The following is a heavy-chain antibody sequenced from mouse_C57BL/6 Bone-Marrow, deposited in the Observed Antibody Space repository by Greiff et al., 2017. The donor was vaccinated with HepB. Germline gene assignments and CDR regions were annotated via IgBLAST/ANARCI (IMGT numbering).Heavy chain of an antibody. Sequence: VQLQQSGPELVKPGASVKISCKASGYSFTGYYMNWVKQSPEKSLEWIGEINPSTGGTTYNQKFKAKATLTVDKSSSTAYMQLKSLTSEDSAVYYCAREDYYGRGMDYWGQGTSVTVSS. J-gene: IGHJ4*01. CDR1: GYSFTGYY. D-gene: IGHD1-1*01. V-gene: IGHV1-42*01. CDR3: AREDYYGRGMDY. CDR2: INPSTGGT.